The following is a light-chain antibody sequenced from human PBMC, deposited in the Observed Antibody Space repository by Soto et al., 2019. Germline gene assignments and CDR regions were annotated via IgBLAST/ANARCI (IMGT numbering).Light chain of an antibody. V-gene: IGKV4-1*01. CDR1: QXVLHSSNNKNY. CDR3: QHYYDIPLT. CDR2: WAS. J-gene: IGKJ4*01. Sequence: DIVMTHSPDSLAVSVGERAPINXXSNQXVLHSSNNKNYLGWYQQKPGQTPKXXIYWASNRESGVPDRFSGSGAGTDFTLTISNLQAEDVAVYYCQHYYDIPLTFGGGTKVDIK.